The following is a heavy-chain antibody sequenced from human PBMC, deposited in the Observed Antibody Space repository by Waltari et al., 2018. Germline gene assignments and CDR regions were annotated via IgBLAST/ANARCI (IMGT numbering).Heavy chain of an antibody. CDR1: GFTFSSYS. CDR3: ARDRSGEYYDFWSGYYFDY. CDR2: ISSSSSYI. V-gene: IGHV3-21*01. Sequence: EVQLVESGGGLVKPGGSLRLSCAASGFTFSSYSMHWVRQAPGKGLEWVSSISSSSSYIYYADSVKGRFTISRDNAKNSLYLQMNSLRAEDTAVYYCARDRSGEYYDFWSGYYFDYWGQGTLVTVSS. J-gene: IGHJ4*02. D-gene: IGHD3-3*01.